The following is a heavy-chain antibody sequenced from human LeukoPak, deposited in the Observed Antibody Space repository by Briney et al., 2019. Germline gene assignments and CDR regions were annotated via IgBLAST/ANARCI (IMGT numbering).Heavy chain of an antibody. CDR3: ARDPSEASYYGSGSYSLRGNYYYYYYMDV. J-gene: IGHJ6*03. CDR2: IYHSGST. Sequence: SGTLSLTCGVSGGSISSSYWWSWVRQPPGKGLEWIGEIYHSGSTNYNPSLKSRVTISVDKSKNQFSLKLSPVTAADTAVYYCARDPSEASYYGSGSYSLRGNYYYYYYMDVWGKGTTVTVSS. D-gene: IGHD3-10*01. V-gene: IGHV4-4*02. CDR1: GGSISSSYW.